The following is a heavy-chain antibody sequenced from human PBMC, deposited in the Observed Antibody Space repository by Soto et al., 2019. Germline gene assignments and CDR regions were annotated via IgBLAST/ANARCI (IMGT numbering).Heavy chain of an antibody. Sequence: EVQLVESGGGLVQPGGSLRLSCAASGFRFSDYYMDWVRQSPGMGLEWVGRTRNKANSYAAEYAPSVRGRFTISRHDSEDSMFLQLNSLKTEDTAVYYCARDTGGSYDFWGQGALVTVSS. CDR3: ARDTGGSYDF. D-gene: IGHD1-26*01. V-gene: IGHV3-72*01. J-gene: IGHJ4*02. CDR2: TRNKANSYAA. CDR1: GFRFSDYY.